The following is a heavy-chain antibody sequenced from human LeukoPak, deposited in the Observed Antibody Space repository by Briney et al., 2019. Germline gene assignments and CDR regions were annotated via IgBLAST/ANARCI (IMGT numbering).Heavy chain of an antibody. J-gene: IGHJ3*02. CDR3: ARRFTWNHNAFDI. D-gene: IGHD1-1*01. CDR2: ISSSGSTI. Sequence: GGSLRLSCAASGFTFSDYYISCIRQAPGKGLGWVSYISSSGSTIYYADSVKGRFTISRDNAKNSLYLQMNSLRAEDTAVYYCARRFTWNHNAFDIWGQGTMVTVSS. CDR1: GFTFSDYY. V-gene: IGHV3-11*01.